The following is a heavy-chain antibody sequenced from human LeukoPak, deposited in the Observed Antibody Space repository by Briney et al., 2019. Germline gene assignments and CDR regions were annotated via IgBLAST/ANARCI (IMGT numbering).Heavy chain of an antibody. CDR1: GYTFTGYY. V-gene: IGHV1-2*02. D-gene: IGHD6-13*01. CDR3: TRPSGSWPNYFFDF. J-gene: IGHJ4*02. Sequence: ASVKVSCKASGYTFTGYYMHWVRQAPGQGLEWMGCINPNNGDPHYAQKFQGRVTMTRDTSISTAYMELSSLRSDDTAVYYCTRPSGSWPNYFFDFWGQGTLVTVSS. CDR2: INPNNGDP.